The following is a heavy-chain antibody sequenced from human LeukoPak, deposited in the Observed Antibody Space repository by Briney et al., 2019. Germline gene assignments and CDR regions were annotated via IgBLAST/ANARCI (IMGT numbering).Heavy chain of an antibody. V-gene: IGHV1-2*02. D-gene: IGHD3-10*01. CDR2: INPNSGGT. CDR3: ARTMNYYGSPD. Sequence: ASVKVSCKASGYTFTAYYIHWVRQAPGQGLEWMGWINPNSGGTNYAQRFQGRVTITRDTSISTAYMELSRVRSDDTAVYYCARTMNYYGSPDWGQGTLVTVSS. CDR1: GYTFTAYY. J-gene: IGHJ4*02.